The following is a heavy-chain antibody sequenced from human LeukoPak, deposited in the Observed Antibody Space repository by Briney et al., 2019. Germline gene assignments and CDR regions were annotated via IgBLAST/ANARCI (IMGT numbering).Heavy chain of an antibody. V-gene: IGHV2-5*02. CDR1: GFSLSTSGVG. CDR2: IYWDDDK. D-gene: IGHD3-22*01. CDR3: AHRRIGDYYDSSGYIFDY. Sequence: SGPTLVNPTQTLTLTCTFSGFSLSTSGVGVGWIRQPPGKALEWLALIYWDDDKRYSPSLKSRLTITKDTSKNQVVLTMTNMDPVDTATYYCAHRRIGDYYDSSGYIFDYWGQGTLVTVSS. J-gene: IGHJ4*02.